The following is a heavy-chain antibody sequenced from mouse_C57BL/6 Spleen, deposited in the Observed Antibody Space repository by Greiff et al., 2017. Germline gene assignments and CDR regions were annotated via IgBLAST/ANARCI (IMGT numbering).Heavy chain of an antibody. J-gene: IGHJ3*01. D-gene: IGHD1-1*01. CDR2: ISYDGSN. CDR3: ARVPLTIYYYGSSYEAY. Sequence: EVKLQESGPGLVKPSQSLSLTCSVTGYSITSGYYWNWIRQFPGNKLEWMGYISYDGSNNYNPSLKNRISITRDTSKNQFFLKLNSVTTEDTATYYCARVPLTIYYYGSSYEAYWGQGTLVTVSA. V-gene: IGHV3-6*01. CDR1: GYSITSGYY.